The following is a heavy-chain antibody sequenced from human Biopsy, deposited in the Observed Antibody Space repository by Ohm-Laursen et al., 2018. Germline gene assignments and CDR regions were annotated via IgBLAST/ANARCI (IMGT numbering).Heavy chain of an antibody. V-gene: IGHV1-8*01. CDR2: MNPISGNT. CDR1: GHTFTTYD. J-gene: IGHJ5*02. CDR3: ARAVRYRLLSDP. D-gene: IGHD2/OR15-2a*01. Sequence: SVKVSCKTSGHTFTTYDITWVRQATGQGPEWMGWMNPISGNTGYAHKFRGRVTMTSDSSISTAYLEVSSLTFEDTAVYYCARAVRYRLLSDPWGQGTLVTVSS.